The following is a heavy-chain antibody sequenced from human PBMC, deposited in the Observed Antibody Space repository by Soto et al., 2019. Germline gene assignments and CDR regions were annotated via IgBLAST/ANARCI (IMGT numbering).Heavy chain of an antibody. CDR1: GYTFTSYD. CDR3: GRGQIARFLEWLEE. V-gene: IGHV1-8*01. Sequence: QVQLVQSGAEVKKPGASVKVSCKASGYTFTSYDINWVRQATGQGLEWMGWMNPNSGNTGYAQKFQGRVTMTRNTAISTAYMELSSLRSEDTAVYYWGRGQIARFLEWLEEWGQGTLVTVSS. J-gene: IGHJ4*02. CDR2: MNPNSGNT. D-gene: IGHD3-3*01.